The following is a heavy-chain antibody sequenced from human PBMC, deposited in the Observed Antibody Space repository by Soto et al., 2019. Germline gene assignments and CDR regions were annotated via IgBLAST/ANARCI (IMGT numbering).Heavy chain of an antibody. V-gene: IGHV1-69*02. CDR1: GGTFSSYT. Sequence: QVQLVQSGAEVKKPGSSVKVSCKASGGTFSSYTISWVRQAPGQGLEWMGRIIPILGIANYAQKFQGRVTITADKSTSTAYMELSSLRSEDTAVYYCARVSPREATGPTGGFDYWGQGTLVTVSS. D-gene: IGHD1-1*01. CDR3: ARVSPREATGPTGGFDY. J-gene: IGHJ4*02. CDR2: IIPILGIA.